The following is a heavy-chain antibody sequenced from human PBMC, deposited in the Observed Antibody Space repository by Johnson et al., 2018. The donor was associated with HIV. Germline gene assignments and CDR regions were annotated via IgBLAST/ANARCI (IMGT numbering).Heavy chain of an antibody. D-gene: IGHD5-24*01. V-gene: IGHV3-30*04. Sequence: QVQLVESGGGVVQPGRSLRLSCAASGFTFSSYAMHWVRQAPGKGLEWVAVISYDGSNKYYADSVKGRFTISRDNSKNTLYLQMNSLRAEDTAGYYCARGKIYNIYPAIDIWGQGTMVTVSS. CDR3: ARGKIYNIYPAIDI. J-gene: IGHJ3*02. CDR1: GFTFSSYA. CDR2: ISYDGSNK.